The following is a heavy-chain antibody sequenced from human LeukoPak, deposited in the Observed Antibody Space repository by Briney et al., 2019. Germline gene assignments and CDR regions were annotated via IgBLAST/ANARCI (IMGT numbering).Heavy chain of an antibody. J-gene: IGHJ6*02. CDR3: ASHVEMPTNYYYYAMDV. V-gene: IGHV4-39*01. Sequence: PSETLSLTCTVSGGSIRSSSYSWGWIRQPPGKGLEWIASIYYSGSNYYNPSRKSRVTMSVDTSKNQFSLKMSSVTATDTAVYYYASHVEMPTNYYYYAMDVWGQGTTVTVSS. D-gene: IGHD5-24*01. CDR1: GGSIRSSSYS. CDR2: IYYSGSN.